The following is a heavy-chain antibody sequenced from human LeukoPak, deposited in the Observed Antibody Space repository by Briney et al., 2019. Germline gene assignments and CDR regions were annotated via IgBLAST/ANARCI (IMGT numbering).Heavy chain of an antibody. D-gene: IGHD6-13*01. CDR3: ARGRPPRSSSSWHGGFDY. CDR1: GFTFSSYW. J-gene: IGHJ4*02. V-gene: IGHV3-7*01. CDR2: IKQDGSEK. Sequence: GGSLRLSCAASGFTFSSYWMSWVRQAPGKGLEWVANIKQDGSEKYYVDSVKGRFTISRDNAKNSLYLQMNSLRAEDTAVYYCARGRPPRSSSSWHGGFDYWGQGTLVTVSS.